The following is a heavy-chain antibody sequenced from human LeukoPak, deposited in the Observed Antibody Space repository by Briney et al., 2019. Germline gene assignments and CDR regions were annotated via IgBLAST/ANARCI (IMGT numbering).Heavy chain of an antibody. D-gene: IGHD6-19*01. CDR1: GFTFSSYA. CDR2: ISGSGGSI. CDR3: AKEWRGTPVAHAFDI. J-gene: IGHJ3*02. Sequence: GGSLRLSCAASGFTFSSYAMNWVRQAPGKGLEWVSGISGSGGSIYYADSVKGRFTISRDNSKNTLYLQMNSLRAEDTAVYYCAKEWRGTPVAHAFDIWGQGTMVTVSS. V-gene: IGHV3-23*01.